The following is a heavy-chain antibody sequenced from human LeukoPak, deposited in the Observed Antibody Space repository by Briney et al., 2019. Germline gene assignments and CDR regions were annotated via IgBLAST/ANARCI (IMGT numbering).Heavy chain of an antibody. J-gene: IGHJ3*02. CDR3: ARDDYDGAFDI. CDR1: GGSISSYY. V-gene: IGHV4-59*12. Sequence: SETLSLTCTVSGGSISSYYWSWIRQPPGKGLEWIGYIYYSGSTNYNPSLKSRVTISVDTSKNRFSLKLSSVTAADTAMYYCARDDYDGAFDIWGQGTMVTVSS. D-gene: IGHD3-22*01. CDR2: IYYSGST.